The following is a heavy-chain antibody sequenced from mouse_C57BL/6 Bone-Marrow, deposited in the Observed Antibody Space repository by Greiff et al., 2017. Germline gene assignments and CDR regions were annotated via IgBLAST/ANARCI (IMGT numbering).Heavy chain of an antibody. J-gene: IGHJ3*01. Sequence: VQLQQSGPGLVQPSQSLSITCTVSGFSLTSYGVHWVRQSPGKGLEWLGVIWSGGSTDYHAAFISRLSISKDNSKSQVFFKMNSLQADDTAIYYCARIYDGYYVWFAYWGQGTLVTVSA. D-gene: IGHD2-3*01. CDR3: ARIYDGYYVWFAY. CDR2: IWSGGST. CDR1: GFSLTSYG. V-gene: IGHV2-2*01.